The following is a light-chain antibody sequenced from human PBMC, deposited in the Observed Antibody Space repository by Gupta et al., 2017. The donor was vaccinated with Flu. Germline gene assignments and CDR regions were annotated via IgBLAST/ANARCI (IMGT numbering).Light chain of an antibody. V-gene: IGLV2-23*01. J-gene: IGLJ2*01. CDR3: CPYENSSTWV. Sequence: QSALTQPASVSGSPGQSITISCTGTSNDIGRYNLVSWYQHHPGKAPKLITYEGAERPSGVSDRFSGSKSGNTASLTISGLQAEDDADYYCCPYENSSTWVFGGGTKLTVL. CDR2: EGA. CDR1: SNDIGRYNL.